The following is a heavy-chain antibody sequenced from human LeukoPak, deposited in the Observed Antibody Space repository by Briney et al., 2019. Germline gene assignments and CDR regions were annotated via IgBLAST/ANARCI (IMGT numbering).Heavy chain of an antibody. D-gene: IGHD3-3*01. CDR1: GYTFTSYG. CDR3: AMGITIFGVVIIPVFDY. CDR2: ISDYNGNT. V-gene: IGHV1-18*01. J-gene: IGHJ4*02. Sequence: GASVKVSCKASGYTFTSYGISWVRQAPGQGLECMGWISDYNGNTKYVQKFQGRVTMTTDTSTNTAYMELRSLRSDDTAVYYCAMGITIFGVVIIPVFDYWGQGTLVTVSS.